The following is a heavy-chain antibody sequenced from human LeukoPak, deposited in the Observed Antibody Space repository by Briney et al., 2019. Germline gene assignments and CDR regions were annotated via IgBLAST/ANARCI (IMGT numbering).Heavy chain of an antibody. Sequence: SETLSLTCTVSGGSISSYYWSWIRQPPGKGLEWIGYIYYSGSTNCNPSLKSRVTISVDTSKNQFSLKLSSVTAADTAVYYCARTARYFDYWGQGILVTVSS. V-gene: IGHV4-59*01. CDR1: GGSISSYY. CDR3: ARTARYFDY. CDR2: IYYSGST. J-gene: IGHJ4*02.